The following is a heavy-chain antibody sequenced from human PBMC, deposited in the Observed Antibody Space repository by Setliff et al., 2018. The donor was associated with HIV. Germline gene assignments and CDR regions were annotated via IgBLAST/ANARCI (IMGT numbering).Heavy chain of an antibody. Sequence: PPGKGLEWLGEIDHRGRTNYNPSLKNRVTISRDTSKNQLSLRLSSTTVADTAVYYCARGFEGFCSGGSCHWFDSWGQGTLVTVSS. V-gene: IGHV4-34*01. D-gene: IGHD2-15*01. CDR3: ARGFEGFCSGGSCHWFDS. CDR2: IDHRGRT. J-gene: IGHJ5*01.